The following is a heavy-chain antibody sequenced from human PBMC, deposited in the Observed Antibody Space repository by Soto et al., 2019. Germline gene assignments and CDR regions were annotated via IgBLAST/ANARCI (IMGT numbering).Heavy chain of an antibody. CDR2: ISYDGSNK. V-gene: IGHV3-30-3*01. CDR1: GFTFSSYA. J-gene: IGHJ4*02. CDR3: ARDFGYYYDSSGYFPGY. Sequence: GGSLRLSCAASGFTFSSYARHWVRQAPGKGLEWVAVISYDGSNKYYADSVKGRFTISRDNSKNTLYLQMNSLRAEDTAVYYCARDFGYYYDSSGYFPGYWGQGTLVTVS. D-gene: IGHD3-22*01.